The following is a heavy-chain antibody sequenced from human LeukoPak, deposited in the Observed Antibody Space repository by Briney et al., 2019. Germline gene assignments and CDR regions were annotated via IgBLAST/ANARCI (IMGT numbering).Heavy chain of an antibody. J-gene: IGHJ6*04. Sequence: GGSLRLSCSASGFTFSSYAMHWVRQAPGKGLEYVSAIRSNGGSTYYADSVKGRFTISRDNSKNTLYLQMSSLRAEDTAVYYCVKGKLRWFGELFPYGMDVWGKGTMVTVSS. CDR2: IRSNGGST. CDR3: VKGKLRWFGELFPYGMDV. CDR1: GFTFSSYA. V-gene: IGHV3-64D*06. D-gene: IGHD3-10*01.